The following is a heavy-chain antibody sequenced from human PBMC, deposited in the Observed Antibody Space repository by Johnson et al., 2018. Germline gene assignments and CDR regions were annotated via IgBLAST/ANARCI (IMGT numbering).Heavy chain of an antibody. Sequence: VQLVETGGGVVQPGRSLRLSCAASGFTFSSHGMHWVRQAPGKGLEWAAVIWYDGSIKFYADSVKGRFTISRDNSKNTLYLQMTSLRAEDTAVYYCGRGSGSNYGLFDYWGQGTLVTVSS. D-gene: IGHD5-18*01. CDR2: IWYDGSIK. J-gene: IGHJ4*02. CDR1: GFTFSSHG. CDR3: GRGSGSNYGLFDY. V-gene: IGHV3-33*01.